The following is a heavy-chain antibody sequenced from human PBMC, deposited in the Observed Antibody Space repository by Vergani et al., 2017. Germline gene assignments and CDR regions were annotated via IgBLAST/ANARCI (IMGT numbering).Heavy chain of an antibody. J-gene: IGHJ6*02. V-gene: IGHV1-58*02. Sequence: QMQLVQSGPEVKKPGTSVKVSCKASGFTFTSSAMQWVRQARGQRLEWIVWIVVGSGNTNYAQKLQERVTITRDMSTSTAYMELSSLRSEYTAVYYCAALSYYDSSGYYGYGMDVWGQGTTVTVSS. CDR1: GFTFTSSA. CDR3: AALSYYDSSGYYGYGMDV. D-gene: IGHD3-22*01. CDR2: IVVGSGNT.